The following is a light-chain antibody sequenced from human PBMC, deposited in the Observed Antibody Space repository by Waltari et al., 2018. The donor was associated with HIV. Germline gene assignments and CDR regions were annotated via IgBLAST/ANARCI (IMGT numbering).Light chain of an antibody. CDR3: AAWDDSLSGHVV. Sequence: QSVLTQPPSASGTPGQRVTISCSGRSPNIGSNYVYWYQQLPGTAPKLLICRNNQRPSGVPDRFSGSKSGTSASLAISGLRSEDEADYYCAAWDDSLSGHVVFGGGTKLTVL. CDR2: RNN. V-gene: IGLV1-47*01. J-gene: IGLJ2*01. CDR1: SPNIGSNY.